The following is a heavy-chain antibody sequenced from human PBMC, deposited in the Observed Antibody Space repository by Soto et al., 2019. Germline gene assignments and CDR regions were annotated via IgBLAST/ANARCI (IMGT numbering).Heavy chain of an antibody. Sequence: LSLTCAVSGGSISSYYWSWIRQPPGKGLEWIGYIYYSGSTNYNPSLKSRVTISVDTSKNQFSLKLSSVTAADTAVYYCARGDDYGDYFWFDPWGQGTLVTVSS. CDR1: GGSISSYY. J-gene: IGHJ5*02. CDR3: ARGDDYGDYFWFDP. CDR2: IYYSGST. V-gene: IGHV4-59*01. D-gene: IGHD4-17*01.